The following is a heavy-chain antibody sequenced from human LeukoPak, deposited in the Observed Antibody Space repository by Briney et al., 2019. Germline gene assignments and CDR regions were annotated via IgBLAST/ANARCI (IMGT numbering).Heavy chain of an antibody. CDR1: GFTFDDYA. J-gene: IGHJ4*02. V-gene: IGHV3-23*01. CDR3: AKAPVTTCSGAYCYPFDY. Sequence: GGSLRLSCAASGFTFDDYAMHWVRQAPGKGLEWVSAISVSGNTYHADSVKGRFTISRDSSKNTLYLQMNRLRAEDAAVYYCAKAPVTTCSGAYCYPFDYWGQGTLVTVSS. D-gene: IGHD2-21*01. CDR2: ISVSGNT.